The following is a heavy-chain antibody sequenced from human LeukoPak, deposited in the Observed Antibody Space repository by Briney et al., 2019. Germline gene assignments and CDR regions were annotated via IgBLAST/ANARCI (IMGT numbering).Heavy chain of an antibody. Sequence: SETLSLTCAVYGGSFSGYYWSWIRQPPGKGLEWIGETNHSGSTNYNPSLKSRVTISVDTSKNQFSLKLSSVTAADTAVYYCAREGVESSGYPYYFDYWGQGTLVTVSS. V-gene: IGHV4-34*01. CDR3: AREGVESSGYPYYFDY. J-gene: IGHJ4*02. CDR1: GGSFSGYY. D-gene: IGHD3-22*01. CDR2: TNHSGST.